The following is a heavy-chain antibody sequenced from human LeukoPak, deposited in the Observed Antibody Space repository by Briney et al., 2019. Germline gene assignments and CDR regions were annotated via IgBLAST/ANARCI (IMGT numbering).Heavy chain of an antibody. CDR1: GFTVSSNY. CDR3: ATVRAVGAFDI. D-gene: IGHD3-10*01. CDR2: IYSGGST. J-gene: IGHJ3*02. Sequence: GGSLRLSCAASGFTVSSNYMSWVRQAPGKGLEWVSVIYSGGSTYYADSVKGRFTISRDNSKNTLYLQMNSLRAEDTAVYYCATVRAVGAFDIWGRGTMVTVSS. V-gene: IGHV3-66*02.